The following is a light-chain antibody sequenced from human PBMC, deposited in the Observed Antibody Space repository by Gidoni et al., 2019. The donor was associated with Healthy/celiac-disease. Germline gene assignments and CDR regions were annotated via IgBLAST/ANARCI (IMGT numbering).Light chain of an antibody. CDR2: AAS. V-gene: IGKV1-27*01. CDR3: QKYNSAPPLT. Sequence: DFQMTKSPSSLSASVGDRVTITCRASQGISNYLAWYQQKPGKVPKLLIYAASTLKSGLPSRFSGSGSGTDFTLTISSLQPEDVATDYCQKYNSAPPLTFGGGTKVEIK. J-gene: IGKJ4*01. CDR1: QGISNY.